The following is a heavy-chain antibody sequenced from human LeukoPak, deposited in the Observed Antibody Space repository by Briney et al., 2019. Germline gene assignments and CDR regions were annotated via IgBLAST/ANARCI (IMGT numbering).Heavy chain of an antibody. CDR1: GFTFSSYA. CDR3: AKGAFGVVTMQHFDY. CDR2: ISGSGGTT. Sequence: HAGGSLRLSCAASGFTFSSYAMSWVRQAPGKGLDWVSVISGSGGTTSYAESVKGRFTISRDNSKNTLYLQMNSLRAEDTAVYYCAKGAFGVVTMQHFDYWGQGTLVTVSS. V-gene: IGHV3-23*01. D-gene: IGHD3-3*01. J-gene: IGHJ4*02.